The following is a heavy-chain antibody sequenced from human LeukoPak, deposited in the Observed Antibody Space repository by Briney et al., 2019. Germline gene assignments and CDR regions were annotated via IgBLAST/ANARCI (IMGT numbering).Heavy chain of an antibody. CDR2: IYYTGTT. Sequence: SETLSLTCTVSGGSISSYYWSWIRQPPGKGLEWIGYIYYTGTTNYNPLFESRATISVDTSKNQFSLKLTSVTAADTAVYFCARGEDFERYYLAYWGQGTLVTVSS. CDR1: GGSISSYY. CDR3: ARGEDFERYYLAY. D-gene: IGHD3-9*01. J-gene: IGHJ4*02. V-gene: IGHV4-59*01.